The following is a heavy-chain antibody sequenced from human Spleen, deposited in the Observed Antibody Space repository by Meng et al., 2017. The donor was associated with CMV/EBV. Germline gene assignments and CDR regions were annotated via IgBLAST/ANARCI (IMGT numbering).Heavy chain of an antibody. CDR2: INHSAST. J-gene: IGHJ4*02. V-gene: IGHV4-34*01. D-gene: IGHD4-23*01. CDR1: GGSISGDY. CDR3: ASNLMTTGVINY. Sequence: VPLHQWGAGMFKPSESLSLICPVAGGSISGDYCSRTCQPPGKGLEWTREINHSASTNYNPSLKRRVTISVDTSKHQCSLKLSSVTAADTAVYYCASNLMTTGVINYWGQGTLVTVSS.